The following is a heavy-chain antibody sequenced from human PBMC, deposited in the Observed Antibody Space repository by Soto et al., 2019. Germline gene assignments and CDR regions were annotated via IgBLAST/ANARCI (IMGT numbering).Heavy chain of an antibody. Sequence: PGGSLRLSCAASGFTFSNAWMNWVRQAPGKGLEWVSAISGSGGSTYYADSVKGRFTISRDNSKNTLYLQMNSLRAEDTAVYYCAKDLYQLSPWFDPWGQGTLVTVPS. CDR1: GFTFSNAW. D-gene: IGHD2-2*01. V-gene: IGHV3-23*01. CDR3: AKDLYQLSPWFDP. J-gene: IGHJ5*02. CDR2: ISGSGGST.